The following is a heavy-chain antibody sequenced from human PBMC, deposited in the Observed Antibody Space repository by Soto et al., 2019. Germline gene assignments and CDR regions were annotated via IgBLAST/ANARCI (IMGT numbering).Heavy chain of an antibody. D-gene: IGHD2-2*01. Sequence: VETLTTSCKGCSHSSSTYSIGLVPQMPGKGLEWMGNIFSSDPNTRYSPSFQGQVTISADKSISTAYRQWSSLEASDTAMYYCATWPSRSWFDYWGQGTMVTVSS. CDR2: IFSSDPNT. CDR3: ATWPSRSWFDY. J-gene: IGHJ4*02. CDR1: SHSSSTYS. V-gene: IGHV5-51*01.